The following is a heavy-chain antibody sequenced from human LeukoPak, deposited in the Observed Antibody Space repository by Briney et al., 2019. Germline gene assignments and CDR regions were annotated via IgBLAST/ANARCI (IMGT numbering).Heavy chain of an antibody. CDR1: GFIFSHYG. CDR2: IWYDGSNE. D-gene: IGHD3-16*01. CDR3: ATWRLGGAGFDY. Sequence: PGGSLRLSCAASGFIFSHYGMHWVRQAPGKGLEWVAVIWYDGSNEYYRDSVKGRFTISRDNSKNMLYLEMTGLRAEDTAVYYCATWRLGGAGFDYWGQGTLVSISS. J-gene: IGHJ4*02. V-gene: IGHV3-33*01.